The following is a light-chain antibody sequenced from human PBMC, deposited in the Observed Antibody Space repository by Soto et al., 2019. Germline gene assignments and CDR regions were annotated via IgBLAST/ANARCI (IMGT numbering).Light chain of an antibody. J-gene: IGLJ3*02. V-gene: IGLV1-47*01. CDR2: KNS. CDR3: TTWDNSLSGGV. Sequence: QSVLTQPPSASGTPGQRVIISCSGSSSNIGSNYVYWYQQLPGTAPKLLIYKNSQRPSGVPDRFSGSNSGTSASLAISGLRSEDEAHYHCTTWDNSLSGGVFGGGTKLTVL. CDR1: SSNIGSNY.